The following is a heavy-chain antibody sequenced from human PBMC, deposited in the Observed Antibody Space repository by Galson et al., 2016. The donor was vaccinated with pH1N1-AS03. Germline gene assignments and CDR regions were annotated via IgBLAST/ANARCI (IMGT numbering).Heavy chain of an antibody. Sequence: LRLSCAASGFSFSGYSMHWVRQAPGKGLEWVAVISFDGATKDYADSVKGRFTISRDNSETTLYLQMNSLRPNDTSVYYCAREATTMIGGWLDPWGQGTLVTVSS. J-gene: IGHJ5*02. CDR2: ISFDGATK. CDR3: AREATTMIGGWLDP. D-gene: IGHD3-10*02. V-gene: IGHV3-30-3*01. CDR1: GFSFSGYS.